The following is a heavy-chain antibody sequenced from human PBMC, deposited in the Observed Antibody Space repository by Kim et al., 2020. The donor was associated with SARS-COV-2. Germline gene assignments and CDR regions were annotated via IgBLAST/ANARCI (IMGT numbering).Heavy chain of an antibody. Sequence: GGSLRLSCAASGFTFSSYGMHWVRQAPGKGLEWVAVIWYDGSNKYYADSVKGRFTISRDNSKNTLYLQMNSLRAEDTAVYYCARDSSGYYLDYWGQGTLVTVSS. CDR1: GFTFSSYG. J-gene: IGHJ4*02. V-gene: IGHV3-33*01. CDR3: ARDSSGYYLDY. D-gene: IGHD3-22*01. CDR2: IWYDGSNK.